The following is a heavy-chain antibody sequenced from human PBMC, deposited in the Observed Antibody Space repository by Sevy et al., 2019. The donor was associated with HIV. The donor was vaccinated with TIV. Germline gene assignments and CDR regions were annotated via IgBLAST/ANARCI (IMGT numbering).Heavy chain of an antibody. CDR1: GFTFSSYD. D-gene: IGHD6-25*01. CDR3: AKSMGGFDAVDI. CDR2: ISGSGVST. V-gene: IGHV3-23*01. Sequence: GGSLRLSCAASGFTFSSYDMSWVRQAPGKGLEWVSVISGSGVSTYYADSVKGRFTISRDNSKNTLYLQLNSLRAEDTAVYYCAKSMGGFDAVDIWCQGTMVTVSS. J-gene: IGHJ3*02.